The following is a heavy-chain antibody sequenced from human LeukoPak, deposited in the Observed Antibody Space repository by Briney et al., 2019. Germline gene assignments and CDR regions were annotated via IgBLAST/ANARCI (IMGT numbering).Heavy chain of an antibody. CDR2: INHSGST. D-gene: IGHD5-12*01. CDR3: AXXXXSGYAXXXXYDSXXVVDY. V-gene: IGHV4-34*01. Sequence: SETLSLTCAVYGGSFSGYYWSWIRQPPGKGLEWIGEINHSGSTNYNPSLKSRVTISVDTSKNQFSLKLSSVTADDPAVYYCAXXXXSGYAXXXXYDSXXVVDYWGQGTLVTVSS. CDR1: GGSFSGYY. J-gene: IGHJ4*02.